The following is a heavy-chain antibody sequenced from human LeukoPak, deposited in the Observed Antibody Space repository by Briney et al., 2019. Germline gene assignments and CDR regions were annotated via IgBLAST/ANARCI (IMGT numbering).Heavy chain of an antibody. CDR3: ARAGRYCSGGSCFTPYYYYGMDV. CDR1: GFTFSSYA. V-gene: IGHV3-30*04. J-gene: IGHJ6*02. D-gene: IGHD2-15*01. CDR2: ISYDGSNK. Sequence: PGGSLRLSCAASGFTFSSYAMHWVRQAPGKGLEWVAVISYDGSNKYYADSVKGRFTISRDDSKNTLYLQMNSLRAEDTAVYYCARAGRYCSGGSCFTPYYYYGMDVWGQGTTVTVSS.